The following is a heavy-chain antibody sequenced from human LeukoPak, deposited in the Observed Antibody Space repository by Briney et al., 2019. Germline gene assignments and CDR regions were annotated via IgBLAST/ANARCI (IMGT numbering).Heavy chain of an antibody. D-gene: IGHD2-21*02. CDR3: ASAYCGGDCYSGGGPFGYYGMDV. J-gene: IGHJ6*02. CDR1: GGSISSSNW. V-gene: IGHV4-4*02. Sequence: SGTLSLTCAVSGGSISSSNWWSWVRQPPGKGLEWIGEIYHSGSTNYNPSLKSRVTISVDKSKNQFSLKLSSVTAADTAVYYCASAYCGGDCYSGGGPFGYYGMDVWGQGTTVTVSS. CDR2: IYHSGST.